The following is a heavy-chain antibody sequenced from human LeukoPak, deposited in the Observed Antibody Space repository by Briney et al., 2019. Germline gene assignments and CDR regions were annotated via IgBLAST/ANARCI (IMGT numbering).Heavy chain of an antibody. J-gene: IGHJ4*02. CDR3: ARCYIDNLGYSPRSSFDS. Sequence: GGSLRLSCAASGFTFSSYWMSWVRQAPGRGLEWVANIKEDGSEKYYVDSVKGRFTISRDNAKNSLFLQMNSLVAEDTAVYYCARCYIDNLGYSPRSSFDSWGQGSLVTVSS. CDR1: GFTFSSYW. D-gene: IGHD3-22*01. V-gene: IGHV3-7*01. CDR2: IKEDGSEK.